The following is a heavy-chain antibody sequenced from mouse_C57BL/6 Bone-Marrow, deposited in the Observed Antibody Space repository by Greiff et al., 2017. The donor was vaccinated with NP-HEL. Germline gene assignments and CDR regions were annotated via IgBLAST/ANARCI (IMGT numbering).Heavy chain of an antibody. CDR1: GFNIKDYY. D-gene: IGHD1-1*01. CDR3: TTVVATTYFDV. CDR2: IDPEDGDT. J-gene: IGHJ1*03. V-gene: IGHV14-1*01. Sequence: VQLQQSGAELVRPGASVKLSCTASGFNIKDYYMHWVKQRPEQGLGWIGRIDPEDGDTEYDPKFQGKATMTADKSSNTAYLQLSSLTSEDTAVFYCTTVVATTYFDVWGTGTTVTVSS.